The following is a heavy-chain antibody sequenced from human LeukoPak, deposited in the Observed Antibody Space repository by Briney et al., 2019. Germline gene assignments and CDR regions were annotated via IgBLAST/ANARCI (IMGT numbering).Heavy chain of an antibody. D-gene: IGHD4-17*01. V-gene: IGHV1-69*01. Sequence: SVKVSCKASGGTFSSYAISWVRQAPGQGLEWMGGIIPIFGTANYAQKFQGRVTITADESTSTAYMELSSLRSEDTAVYYCARNPVDYGYFDYWGQGTLVTVSS. J-gene: IGHJ4*02. CDR1: GGTFSSYA. CDR2: IIPIFGTA. CDR3: ARNPVDYGYFDY.